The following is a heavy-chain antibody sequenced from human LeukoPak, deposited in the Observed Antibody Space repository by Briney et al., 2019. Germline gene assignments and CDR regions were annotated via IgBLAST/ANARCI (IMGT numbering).Heavy chain of an antibody. CDR1: GFTFSSYA. Sequence: GGSLRLSCAASGFTFSSYAMHWVRQAPGKGLEWVAVISYDGSNKYYADSVKGRFTISRDNAKNSLYLQMNSLRAEDTALYYCAKADVLGELSLSIDYWGQGTLVTVSS. J-gene: IGHJ4*02. D-gene: IGHD3-16*02. CDR2: ISYDGSNK. V-gene: IGHV3-30*04. CDR3: AKADVLGELSLSIDY.